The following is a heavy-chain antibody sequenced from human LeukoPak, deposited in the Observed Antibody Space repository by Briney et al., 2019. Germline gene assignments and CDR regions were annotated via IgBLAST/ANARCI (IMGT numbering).Heavy chain of an antibody. CDR3: AKVLHYGGNSPYFDS. J-gene: IGHJ4*02. V-gene: IGHV3-23*01. CDR2: VSGSGGET. Sequence: EGSLRLSCAAFGFTFANYAMSWVRQAPGKGLEWVSSVSGSGGETHSTDSVKGRFTISRDNSKGTLYLQMNSLRAEDTAVYYCAKVLHYGGNSPYFDSWGQGTLVTVSS. CDR1: GFTFANYA. D-gene: IGHD4-23*01.